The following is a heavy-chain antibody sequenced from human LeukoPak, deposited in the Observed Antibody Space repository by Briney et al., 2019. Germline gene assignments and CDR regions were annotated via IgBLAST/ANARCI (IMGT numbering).Heavy chain of an antibody. CDR1: GGSISSYY. J-gene: IGHJ5*02. V-gene: IGHV4-4*07. CDR3: ARDSLLAAAGIGWFDP. CDR2: IYTSGST. Sequence: PSETLSLTCTVSGGSISSYYWSWIRQPAGKGLEWIGRIYTSGSTNYNPSLKSRVTMSVGTSKNQFSLKLSSVTAVDTAVYYCARDSLLAAAGIGWFDPWGQGTLVTVSS. D-gene: IGHD6-13*01.